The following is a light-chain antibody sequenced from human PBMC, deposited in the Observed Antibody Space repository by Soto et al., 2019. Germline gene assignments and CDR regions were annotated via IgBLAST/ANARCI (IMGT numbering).Light chain of an antibody. CDR2: GAS. J-gene: IGKJ4*01. CDR1: QSVSSSY. CDR3: QQYNNWPLG. Sequence: EIVLTQSPATLSLSPWERATLSCRASQSVSSSYLAWYQQKPGQAPRLLIYGASTRATGIPARFSGSGSGTEFTLTISSLQSEDFAVYYCQQYNNWPLGFGGGTKVDIK. V-gene: IGKV3-15*01.